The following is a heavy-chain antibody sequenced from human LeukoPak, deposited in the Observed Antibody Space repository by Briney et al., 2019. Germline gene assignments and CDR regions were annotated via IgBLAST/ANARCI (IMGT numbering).Heavy chain of an antibody. J-gene: IGHJ4*02. Sequence: GGSLRLSCAASGFTLNNYGMHWVRQAPGKGLEWVAAISYDGSNKYYADSVKGRFTISRDNSKNTLYLQMNSLRAEDTAVYYCAKDLRSYYYDSSGDPSFYFDYWGQGTLVTVSS. D-gene: IGHD3-22*01. CDR2: ISYDGSNK. CDR1: GFTLNNYG. CDR3: AKDLRSYYYDSSGDPSFYFDY. V-gene: IGHV3-33*05.